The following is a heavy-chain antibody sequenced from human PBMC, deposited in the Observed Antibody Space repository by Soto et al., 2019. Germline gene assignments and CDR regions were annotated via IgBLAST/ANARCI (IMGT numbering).Heavy chain of an antibody. D-gene: IGHD3-22*01. J-gene: IGHJ4*02. CDR3: ARFGYSTNIGIDY. CDR2: IYYSGST. Sequence: SETLSLTCTVSGGSISSGGYYWSWIRQHPGKGLERIGYIYYSGSTYYNPSLKSRVTISVDTSKNQFSLKLSSVTAADTAVYYCARFGYSTNIGIDYWGQGTLVTVSS. V-gene: IGHV4-31*03. CDR1: GGSISSGGYY.